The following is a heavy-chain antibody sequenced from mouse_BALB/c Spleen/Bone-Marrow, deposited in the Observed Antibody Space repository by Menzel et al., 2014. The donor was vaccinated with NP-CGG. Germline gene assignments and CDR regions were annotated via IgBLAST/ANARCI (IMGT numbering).Heavy chain of an antibody. V-gene: IGHV1S137*01. CDR1: GYTFTDCA. CDR3: ARGYSNNYAMDY. D-gene: IGHD2-5*01. CDR2: INTYFGDI. Sequence: QVQLQQAGAELVRPGVSVKISCKGSGYTFTDCAMHWVKQSHAESLEWIGVINTYFGDISYNQKFKGKATIAVDKTSRTVYMELARLTAEDSAIYYCARGYSNNYAMDYWGKGTSVPVSS. J-gene: IGHJ4*01.